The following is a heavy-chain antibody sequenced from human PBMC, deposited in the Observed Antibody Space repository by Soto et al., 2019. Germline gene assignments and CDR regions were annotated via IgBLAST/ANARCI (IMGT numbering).Heavy chain of an antibody. D-gene: IGHD3-3*01. CDR3: AKDLRVTIFGVINPYYYYGMDV. Sequence: VAVISYDGNSQYYADSVKGRFTISRVNSKNTLYLQMNSLRAEDTAVYYCAKDLRVTIFGVINPYYYYGMDVWGQGTTVTVSS. V-gene: IGHV3-30*18. J-gene: IGHJ6*02. CDR2: ISYDGNSQ.